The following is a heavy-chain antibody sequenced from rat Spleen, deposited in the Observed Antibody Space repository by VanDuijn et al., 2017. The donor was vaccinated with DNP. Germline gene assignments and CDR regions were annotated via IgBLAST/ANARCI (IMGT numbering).Heavy chain of an antibody. Sequence: EVQLVETGGGLVQPGRSLKLSCVASGFTFNTYWMFWVRQAPGKGLEWVASISTGGGNTYYRDSVKGRFTISRDNAKNTQYLQMDSRRSEDTATYYCATTGNYWYFDFWSLVTMVTVSS. CDR2: ISTGGGNT. V-gene: IGHV5-58*01. CDR1: GFTFNTYW. D-gene: IGHD5-1*01. CDR3: ATTGNYWYFDF. J-gene: IGHJ1*01.